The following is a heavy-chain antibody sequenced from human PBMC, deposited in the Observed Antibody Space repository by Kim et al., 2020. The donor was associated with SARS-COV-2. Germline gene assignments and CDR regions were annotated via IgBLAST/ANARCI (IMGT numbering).Heavy chain of an antibody. D-gene: IGHD3-10*01. CDR2: MNPNSGNT. J-gene: IGHJ3*02. CDR3: ARVGLWFGELMVDAFDI. CDR1: GYTFTSYD. V-gene: IGHV1-8*01. Sequence: ASVKVSCKASGYTFTSYDINWVRQATGQGLEWMGWMNPNSGNTGYAQKFQGRVTMTRNTSISTAYMELSSLRSEDTAVYYCARVGLWFGELMVDAFDIWGQGTMVTVSS.